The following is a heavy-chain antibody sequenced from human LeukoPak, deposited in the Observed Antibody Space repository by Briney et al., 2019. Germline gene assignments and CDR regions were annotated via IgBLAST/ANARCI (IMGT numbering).Heavy chain of an antibody. Sequence: GGSLRLSCAASEFTFSSHAMSWARQAPGKGLEWVSTVSGDGAGTYSADSVKGRFTISRDNSKNTLYLQMNGLRAEDTAIYYCAKIWLAVAATPYFDFWGQGTLVTVSS. CDR1: EFTFSSHA. V-gene: IGHV3-23*01. D-gene: IGHD2-15*01. J-gene: IGHJ4*02. CDR3: AKIWLAVAATPYFDF. CDR2: VSGDGAGT.